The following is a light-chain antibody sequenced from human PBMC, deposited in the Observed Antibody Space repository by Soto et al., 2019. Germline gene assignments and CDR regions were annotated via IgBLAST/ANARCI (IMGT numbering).Light chain of an antibody. CDR3: GSYASATLI. CDR1: SSDIGAYDY. CDR2: EVR. J-gene: IGLJ2*01. V-gene: IGLV2-14*03. Sequence: QSVLTQPASVSGSPGQSITISCTGTSSDIGAYDYVSWFQQYSGQAPTLIIYEVRCRPSGVSSRFSGSKSGNTASLTISGLQTEDEADYYCGSYASATLIFGGGTKLPVL.